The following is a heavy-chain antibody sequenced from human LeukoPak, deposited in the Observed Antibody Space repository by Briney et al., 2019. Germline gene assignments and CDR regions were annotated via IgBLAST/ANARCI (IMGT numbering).Heavy chain of an antibody. CDR2: ISSSSSYI. CDR1: GFTFSSYS. J-gene: IGHJ4*02. Sequence: GGSLRLSCAASGFTFSSYSMNWVRQAPGKGLEWVSSISSSSSYIYYADSAKGRFTISRDNAKNSLYLQMNSLRAEDTAVYYCARDRCSSTSCYFFDYWGQGTLVTVSS. V-gene: IGHV3-21*01. D-gene: IGHD2-2*01. CDR3: ARDRCSSTSCYFFDY.